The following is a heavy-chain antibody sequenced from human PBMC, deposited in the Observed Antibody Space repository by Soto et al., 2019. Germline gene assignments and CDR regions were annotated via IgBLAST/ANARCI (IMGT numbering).Heavy chain of an antibody. CDR3: AREPIVVVIDSYYYYYYGMDV. D-gene: IGHD3-22*01. CDR2: INSDGSST. J-gene: IGHJ6*02. V-gene: IGHV3-74*01. CDR1: GFTFSSYW. Sequence: EVQLVGSGGGLVQPGGSLRLSCAASGFTFSSYWMHWVRQAPGKGLVWVSRINSDGSSTSYADSVKGRFTISRDNAKNTLYLQMNSLRAEDTAVYYCAREPIVVVIDSYYYYYYGMDVWGQGTTVTVSS.